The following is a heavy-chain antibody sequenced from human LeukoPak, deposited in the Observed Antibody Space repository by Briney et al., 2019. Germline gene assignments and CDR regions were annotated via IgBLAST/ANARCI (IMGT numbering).Heavy chain of an antibody. J-gene: IGHJ4*02. Sequence: GGSLRLSCAASGFPFNNYWLNWVRQAPGKGLEWVSYISSSSSTIYYADSVKGRFTISRDNAKNSLYLQMNSLRAEDTAVYYCARDQVGYSSSSFDYWGQGTLVTVSS. D-gene: IGHD6-6*01. CDR1: GFPFNNYW. V-gene: IGHV3-48*01. CDR3: ARDQVGYSSSSFDY. CDR2: ISSSSSTI.